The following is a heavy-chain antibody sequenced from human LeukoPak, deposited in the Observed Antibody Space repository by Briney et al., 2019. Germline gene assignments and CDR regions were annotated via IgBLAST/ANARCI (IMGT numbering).Heavy chain of an antibody. J-gene: IGHJ6*04. CDR3: ARCMSELDYGDYAYYYHMDV. V-gene: IGHV4-61*09. D-gene: IGHD4-17*01. Sequence: SETLSLTCTVSGDSLTSGSRYWSWIRQPAGKGLEWIGHFYSSTRTTYNPSLESRVTISGDTAKNQFSLKLDSVTAANTAVYFCARCMSELDYGDYAYYYHMDVWGKGTTVTVSS. CDR1: GDSLTSGSRY. CDR2: FYSSTRT.